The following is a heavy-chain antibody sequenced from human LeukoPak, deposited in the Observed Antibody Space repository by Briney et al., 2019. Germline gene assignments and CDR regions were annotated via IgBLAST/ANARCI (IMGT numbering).Heavy chain of an antibody. J-gene: IGHJ4*02. D-gene: IGHD3-10*02. V-gene: IGHV3-23*01. CDR3: AKRPAAVRGVIPYLDY. CDR2: ISPGGST. CDR1: GFMFSSFS. Sequence: GGSLRLSCAASGFMFSSFSMSWLRHVPGKGLEWVSNISPGGSTYYADSVKGRFTISRDNSKSTLFLQMNSLRAEDTAIYYCAKRPAAVRGVIPYLDYWGQGTLVTVSS.